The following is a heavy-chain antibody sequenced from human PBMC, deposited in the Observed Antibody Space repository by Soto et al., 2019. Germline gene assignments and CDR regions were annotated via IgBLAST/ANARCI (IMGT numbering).Heavy chain of an antibody. Sequence: LQTMSVTSTVADGSSSSSSHYCGRIRQHPGKGLEWIGSIYYSGSTYYNPSLKSRVTISVDTSKNQFSLKLSSVTAADTAVYYCASGEAVATVYDAFAIWGQGTMVPVSS. CDR1: DGSSSSSSHY. D-gene: IGHD5-12*01. J-gene: IGHJ3*02. CDR2: IYYSGST. V-gene: IGHV4-39*01. CDR3: ASGEAVATVYDAFAI.